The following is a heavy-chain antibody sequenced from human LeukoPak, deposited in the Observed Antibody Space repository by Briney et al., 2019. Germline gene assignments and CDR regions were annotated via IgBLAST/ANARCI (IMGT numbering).Heavy chain of an antibody. CDR1: GGSIRSGSYY. J-gene: IGHJ5*02. V-gene: IGHV4-61*01. CDR3: ARLVWRRGKYNWFDP. Sequence: SETLSLTCTVSGGSIRSGSYYWSWIRQPPGKGLEWIGYIYYSGSTNYNPSLKSRVTISVDTSKNQFSLKLSSVTAADTAVYYCARLVWRRGKYNWFDPWGQGTLVTVSS. D-gene: IGHD3-16*01. CDR2: IYYSGST.